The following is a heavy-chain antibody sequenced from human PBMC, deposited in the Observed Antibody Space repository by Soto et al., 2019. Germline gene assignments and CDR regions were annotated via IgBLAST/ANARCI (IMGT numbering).Heavy chain of an antibody. V-gene: IGHV3-43*02. CDR1: GFTFDDYA. CDR3: AKTYYYGSGSYHYYGMDV. Sequence: GGSLRLSCAASGFTFDDYAMHWVRQAPGKGLEWVSLISGDGGSTYYADSVKGRFTISRDNSKNSLYLQMNSLRTEDTAWYYCAKTYYYGSGSYHYYGMDVWGQGTTVTVSS. D-gene: IGHD3-10*01. CDR2: ISGDGGST. J-gene: IGHJ6*02.